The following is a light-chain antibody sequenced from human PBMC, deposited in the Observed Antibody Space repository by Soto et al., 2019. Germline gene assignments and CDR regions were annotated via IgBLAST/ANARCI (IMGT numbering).Light chain of an antibody. CDR1: TRDVGGSDY. CDR2: EVS. Sequence: QSVLTQPASVSGSPGQSITISCTGTTRDVGGSDYVSWYQQFPGKAPKLIIYEVSDRPSGVSDRFSGSKSGNTASLTISGLQAEDEADYFCSSYSDSSTLVVFGGGTKLTVL. V-gene: IGLV2-14*01. CDR3: SSYSDSSTLVV. J-gene: IGLJ2*01.